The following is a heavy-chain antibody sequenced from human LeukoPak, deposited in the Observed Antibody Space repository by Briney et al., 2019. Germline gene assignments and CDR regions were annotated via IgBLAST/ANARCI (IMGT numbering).Heavy chain of an antibody. CDR2: IYYSGST. CDR3: AREKAGYYGSGSYLGYYFDY. J-gene: IGHJ4*02. V-gene: IGHV4-30-4*01. D-gene: IGHD3-10*01. CDR1: GGSISSGDYY. Sequence: PSQTLSLTCTVSGGSISSGDYYWSWIRQPPGKGLEWIGYIYYSGSTYYNPSLKSRVTISVDTSKNQFSLKLSSVTAADTAVYHCAREKAGYYGSGSYLGYYFDYWGQGTLVTVSS.